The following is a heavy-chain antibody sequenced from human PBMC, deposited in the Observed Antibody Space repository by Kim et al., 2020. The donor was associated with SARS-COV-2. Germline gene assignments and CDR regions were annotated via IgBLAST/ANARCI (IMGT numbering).Heavy chain of an antibody. CDR1: GFTFSSYS. CDR2: ISSSSSTI. Sequence: GGSLRLSCAASGFTFSSYSMNWVRQAPGKGLEWVSYISSSSSTIYYADSVKGRFTISRDNAKNSLYLQMNSLRAEDTAVYYCARDRIAAAQRYPNWFDPWGQGTLVTVSS. D-gene: IGHD6-13*01. CDR3: ARDRIAAAQRYPNWFDP. J-gene: IGHJ5*02. V-gene: IGHV3-48*04.